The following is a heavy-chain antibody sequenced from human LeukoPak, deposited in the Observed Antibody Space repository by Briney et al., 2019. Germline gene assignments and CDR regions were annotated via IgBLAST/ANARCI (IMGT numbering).Heavy chain of an antibody. CDR2: ISASGGST. D-gene: IGHD3/OR15-3a*01. CDR1: GFTFSSYG. V-gene: IGHV3-23*01. CDR3: VREGPRGLAFDI. Sequence: GGSLRLSCAASGFTFSSYGMSWVRQAPGKGLEWVSGISASGGSTFYADSVKGRFTISRDNSKNTLYLQMNGLRVEDTAVYYCVREGPRGLAFDIWGQGTMVTVSS. J-gene: IGHJ3*02.